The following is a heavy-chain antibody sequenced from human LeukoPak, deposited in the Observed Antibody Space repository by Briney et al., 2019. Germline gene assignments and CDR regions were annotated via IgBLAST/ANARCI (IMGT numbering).Heavy chain of an antibody. D-gene: IGHD3-22*01. J-gene: IGHJ4*02. CDR2: ISGDSTDI. CDR1: GFTFKNCA. CDR3: ARRGYSDSSGYDY. V-gene: IGHV3-21*01. Sequence: GGSLRLSCATSGFTFKNCAMNWVRQAPGKGLEWVSSISGDSTDIYYADSVMGRSTISRDNAKNSLYLQINSLRAEDTAIYYCARRGYSDSSGYDYWGQGTLVTVSS.